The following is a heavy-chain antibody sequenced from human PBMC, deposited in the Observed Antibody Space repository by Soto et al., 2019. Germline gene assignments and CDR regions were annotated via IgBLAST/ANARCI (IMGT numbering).Heavy chain of an antibody. Sequence: PSETLSLTCAVSGGSISSPNYSWGWIRQPPGKALEWIGRIFYSGTTYYNPSLKSRLTMSVDTSKNHFSLKLTSVTAADTAVYYCAGDYYDSSAYYSSNWFDPWGQGTLVTVSS. D-gene: IGHD3-22*01. CDR1: GGSISSPNYS. CDR2: IFYSGTT. CDR3: AGDYYDSSAYYSSNWFDP. J-gene: IGHJ5*02. V-gene: IGHV4-39*02.